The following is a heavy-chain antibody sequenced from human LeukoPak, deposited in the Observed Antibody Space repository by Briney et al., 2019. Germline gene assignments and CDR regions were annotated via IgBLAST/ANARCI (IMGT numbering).Heavy chain of an antibody. CDR3: ARHRASSGAPFDY. J-gene: IGHJ4*02. Sequence: SETLSLTCTVSGGSISSGGYYWSWIRQHPGKGLEWIGYIYYSGSTYYNPSLKSRVTISVDTSKNQFSLKLSSVTAADTAVYYCARHRASSGAPFDYWGQGTLVTVSS. CDR1: GGSISSGGYY. V-gene: IGHV4-31*03. CDR2: IYYSGST. D-gene: IGHD3-10*01.